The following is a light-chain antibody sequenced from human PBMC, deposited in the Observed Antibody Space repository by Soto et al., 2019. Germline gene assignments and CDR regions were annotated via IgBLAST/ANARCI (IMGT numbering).Light chain of an antibody. CDR3: QQRYNWPPT. J-gene: IGKJ1*01. V-gene: IGKV3-11*01. CDR1: QSVTKY. CDR2: DAS. Sequence: EIVLTQSPATLSLSPGERATISCRASQSVTKYLAWYRQKPGQAPRLLIYDASSRATGIPARFSGSGSGTDFTLTISSLEPEDFAIYYCQQRYNWPPTFGQGTKVEV.